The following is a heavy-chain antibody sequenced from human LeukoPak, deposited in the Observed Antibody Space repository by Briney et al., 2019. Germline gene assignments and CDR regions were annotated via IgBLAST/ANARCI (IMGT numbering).Heavy chain of an antibody. V-gene: IGHV3-23*01. CDR2: ISGSGGST. Sequence: GGSLRLSCAASGFTFRSYGMSWVRQAPGKGLEWVSDISGSGGSTYYAESVKGRFTISRDNSKNTLYLQMNSLRAEDTAVYYCAKSRVGSSGYSGFDYWGQGTLVTVSS. CDR3: AKSRVGSSGYSGFDY. D-gene: IGHD3-22*01. CDR1: GFTFRSYG. J-gene: IGHJ4*02.